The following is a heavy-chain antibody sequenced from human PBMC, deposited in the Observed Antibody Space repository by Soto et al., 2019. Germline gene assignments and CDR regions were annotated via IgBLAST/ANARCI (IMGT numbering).Heavy chain of an antibody. CDR2: IYYSGST. CDR3: ARVGEGTVTNFDY. J-gene: IGHJ4*02. Sequence: QVQLQESGPGLVKPSETLSLTCTVSGGSISSYYWSWIRQPPGKGLEWIGYIYYSGSTNYNPSLKSRVTISVDTSKNQFSLKLSSVTAADTDVYYCARVGEGTVTNFDYWGQGTLVTVSS. V-gene: IGHV4-59*01. CDR1: GGSISSYY. D-gene: IGHD4-17*01.